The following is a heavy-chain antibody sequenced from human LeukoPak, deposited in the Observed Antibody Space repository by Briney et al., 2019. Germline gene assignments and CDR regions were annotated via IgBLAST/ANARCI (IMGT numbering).Heavy chain of an antibody. CDR1: GFTFSSYG. CDR2: ISYDGSNK. D-gene: IGHD3-10*01. Sequence: GSLRPSCAASGFTFSSYGMHWVRQAPGKGLEWVAVISYDGSNKYYADSVKGRFTISRDNSKNTLYLQMNSLRAEDTAVYYCAKDGSGSLPGIFQHWGQGTLVTVSS. J-gene: IGHJ1*01. V-gene: IGHV3-30*18. CDR3: AKDGSGSLPGIFQH.